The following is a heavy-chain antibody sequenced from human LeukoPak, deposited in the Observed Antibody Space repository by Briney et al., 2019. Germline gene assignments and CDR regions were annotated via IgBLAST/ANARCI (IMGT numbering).Heavy chain of an antibody. CDR3: AKHCSSTSCSGRKDY. J-gene: IGHJ4*02. V-gene: IGHV1-69*04. Sequence: SVKVSFKASGGTFSSYAISGVRQAPGQGLEWMGRIIPILGIANYAQKFQGRVMIHADKSTSTAYMELSSLRSEETAVYYCAKHCSSTSCSGRKDYWGQGTLVTVSS. CDR1: GGTFSSYA. D-gene: IGHD2-2*01. CDR2: IIPILGIA.